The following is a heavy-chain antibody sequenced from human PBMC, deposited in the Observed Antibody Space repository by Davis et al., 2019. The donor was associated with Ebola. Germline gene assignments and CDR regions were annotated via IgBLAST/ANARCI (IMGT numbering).Heavy chain of an antibody. CDR1: GGSISSGGYS. CDR2: IYHSGST. Sequence: SETLSLTCAVSGGSISSGGYSWSWIRQPPGKGLEWIGYIYHSGSTYYNPSLKSRVTISVDTSKNQFSLKLSSVTAADTAVYYCARRLVWFRRFDPWGQGTLVTVSS. D-gene: IGHD3-10*01. CDR3: ARRLVWFRRFDP. V-gene: IGHV4-30-2*01. J-gene: IGHJ5*02.